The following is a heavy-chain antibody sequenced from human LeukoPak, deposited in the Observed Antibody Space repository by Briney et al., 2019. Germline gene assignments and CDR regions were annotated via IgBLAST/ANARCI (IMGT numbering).Heavy chain of an antibody. V-gene: IGHV4-34*01. J-gene: IGHJ4*02. CDR1: GGSFSGYY. D-gene: IGHD3-9*01. Sequence: SETLSLTCAVYGGSFSGYYWSWIRQPPGKGLEWIGEINHSGSTNYNPSLKSRVTISVDTSKNQFSLKLSSVTAADTAVYYCARGSRRYSDWLFRFDYWGQGTLVTVSS. CDR2: INHSGST. CDR3: ARGSRRYSDWLFRFDY.